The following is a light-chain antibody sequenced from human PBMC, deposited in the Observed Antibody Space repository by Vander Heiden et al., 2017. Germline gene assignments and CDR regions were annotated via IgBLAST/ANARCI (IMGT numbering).Light chain of an antibody. CDR3: QQYDSTFWT. CDR2: CAS. Sequence: DIVMTHPPDSLPVSLGERATTISKSSPPVLYSSNNKNDLAWYQQKPGQAPKLLIYCASSRESGVPARFSGSGSGTDFTLTISSLQAEDVAVYYCQQYDSTFWTFGQGTKVEIK. V-gene: IGKV4-1*01. J-gene: IGKJ1*01. CDR1: PPVLYSSNNKND.